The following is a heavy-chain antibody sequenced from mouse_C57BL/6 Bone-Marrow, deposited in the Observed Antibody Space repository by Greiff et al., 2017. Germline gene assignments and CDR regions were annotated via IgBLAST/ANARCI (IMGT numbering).Heavy chain of an antibody. V-gene: IGHV1-42*01. J-gene: IGHJ2*01. D-gene: IGHD2-2*01. Sequence: VQLQQSGPELVKPGASVKISCKASGYSFTGYYMNWVKQSPEKSLEWIGEINPSTGGTTYNQKFKAKATLTVDKSSSTAYMQLTSLTSEDSAVNYCARVGYPFDYWGQSTTLAVSA. CDR3: ARVGYPFDY. CDR1: GYSFTGYY. CDR2: INPSTGGT.